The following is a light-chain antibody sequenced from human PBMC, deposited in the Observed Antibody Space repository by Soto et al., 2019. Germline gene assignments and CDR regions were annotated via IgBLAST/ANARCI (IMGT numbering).Light chain of an antibody. Sequence: EIVMTQSPASLSVSPGERATLSCRASQNVNSNLAWYQQKPGQAPRFLIYGASTRVTGIPARFSGSGSGTEFTLTISSLQSEDFAVYYCHHYNNWPRTFGQGTKVDI. CDR2: GAS. J-gene: IGKJ1*01. CDR1: QNVNSN. V-gene: IGKV3-15*01. CDR3: HHYNNWPRT.